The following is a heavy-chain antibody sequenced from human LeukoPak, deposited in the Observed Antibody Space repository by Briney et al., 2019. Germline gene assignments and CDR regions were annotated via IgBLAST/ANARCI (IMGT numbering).Heavy chain of an antibody. D-gene: IGHD3-10*01. V-gene: IGHV4-59*01. CDR2: IYYTGST. CDR3: VRDSYSHASGSTSFDH. CDR1: GVSISKFY. Sequence: PETLSLTFTVPGVSISKFYWGWIRQPPGKGLEWIGSIYYTGSTNYHSSLRSGVAISVDTSKNEFSLKLSSVTDGDAAGYSWVRDSYSHASGSTSFDHWGRGTLVTVSS. J-gene: IGHJ4*02.